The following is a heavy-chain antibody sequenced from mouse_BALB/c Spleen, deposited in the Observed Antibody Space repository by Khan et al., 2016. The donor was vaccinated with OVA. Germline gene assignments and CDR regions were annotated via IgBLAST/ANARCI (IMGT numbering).Heavy chain of an antibody. CDR1: GFSLTSYG. V-gene: IGHV2-9*02. J-gene: IGHJ2*01. CDR3: ARLEDI. CDR2: IWAGGST. D-gene: IGHD1-3*01. Sequence: QVQLQQSGPGLVAPSQSLSITCTVSGFSLTSYGGHWVRQPPGKGLEWMGVIWAGGSTNYNSALMSRMSISKDNSKSQVFLKMTRLQTDDTAMSYCARLEDIWGQGTTLTVSS.